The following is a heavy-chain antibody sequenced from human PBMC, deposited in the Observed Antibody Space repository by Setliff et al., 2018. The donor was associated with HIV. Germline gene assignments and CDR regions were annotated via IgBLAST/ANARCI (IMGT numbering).Heavy chain of an antibody. J-gene: IGHJ6*04. CDR2: MNPNSGGT. CDR1: GHTFSNYD. CDR3: ASGKGVRGVIITGGLDV. V-gene: IGHV1-8*01. D-gene: IGHD3-10*01. Sequence: ASVKVSCKASGHTFSNYDVIWVRRATGQGLERMGWMNPNSGGTGYAQKFQGRVIMTRDTSISTAYMELSSLTSADTAVYYCASGKGVRGVIITGGLDVWGKGTTVTVSS.